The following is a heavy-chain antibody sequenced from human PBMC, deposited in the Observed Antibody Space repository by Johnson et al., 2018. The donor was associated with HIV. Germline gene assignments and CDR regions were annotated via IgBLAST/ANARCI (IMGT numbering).Heavy chain of an antibody. CDR1: GFTFDDYA. CDR2: IYSGGST. D-gene: IGHD1-26*01. V-gene: IGHV3-66*01. J-gene: IGHJ3*01. Sequence: VQLVESGGGLVQPGRSLRLSCAASGFTFDDYAMHWVRQAPGKGLEWVSVIYSGGSTYYADSVKGRFTISRDNSKNSLYLQMNSLRAEDTAIYYCARDRALEDAFDLWGQGTMVTVSS. CDR3: ARDRALEDAFDL.